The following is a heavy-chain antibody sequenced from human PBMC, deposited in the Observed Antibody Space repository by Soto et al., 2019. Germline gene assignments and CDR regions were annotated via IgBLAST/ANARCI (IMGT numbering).Heavy chain of an antibody. V-gene: IGHV3-21*01. D-gene: IGHD1-1*01. CDR2: ISSSSSYI. J-gene: IGHJ4*02. Sequence: GGSLRLSCAASGFTFSSYSMNWVRQAPGKGLEWVSSISSSSSYIYYADSVKGRFTISRDNAKNSLYLQMNSLRAEDTAVYYCARDLRNPYYFDYWGQGTLVTVSS. CDR3: ARDLRNPYYFDY. CDR1: GFTFSSYS.